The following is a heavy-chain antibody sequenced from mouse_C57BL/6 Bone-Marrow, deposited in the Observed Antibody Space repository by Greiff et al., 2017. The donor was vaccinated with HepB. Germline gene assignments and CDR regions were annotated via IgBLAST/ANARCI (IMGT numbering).Heavy chain of an antibody. CDR2: FHPYNDDT. CDR3: ARNNYYGSSSYAMDY. CDR1: GYTFTAYP. V-gene: IGHV1-47*01. Sequence: QVQLQQSGAELVKPGASVKMSCKASGYTFTAYPIEWMKQNHGKSLEWIGNFHPYNDDTKYNEKFKGKATLTVEKSSSTVYLELSRLTSDDSAVYYCARNNYYGSSSYAMDYWGQGTSVTVSS. J-gene: IGHJ4*01. D-gene: IGHD1-1*01.